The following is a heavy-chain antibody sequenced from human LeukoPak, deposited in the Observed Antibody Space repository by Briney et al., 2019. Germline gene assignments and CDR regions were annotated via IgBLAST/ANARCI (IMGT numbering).Heavy chain of an antibody. J-gene: IGHJ6*02. CDR3: ARDTRAAMDV. Sequence: PGGSLRLSCAASGFTFSSYAMHWVRQAPGKGLEWVAVISYDGSNKYYADSVKGRFTISRDNSKNTLYLQTNSLRAEDTAVYYCARDTRAAMDVWGQGTTVTVSS. CDR2: ISYDGSNK. CDR1: GFTFSSYA. V-gene: IGHV3-30-3*01.